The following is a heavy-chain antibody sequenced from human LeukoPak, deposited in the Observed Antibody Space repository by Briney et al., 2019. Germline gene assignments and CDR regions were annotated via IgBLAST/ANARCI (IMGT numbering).Heavy chain of an antibody. CDR1: GFTFSIYA. D-gene: IGHD4-23*01. CDR3: AKRENVFDPSGNSPRFDN. J-gene: IGHJ4*02. Sequence: PGGSLRLSCAASGFTFSIYAMSWVHQAPGKGLEWVSGIRSSGDTFYADSVKGRFTISRDNSKNTVYLQMNSLRVEDTAVYYCAKRENVFDPSGNSPRFDNWGQGSLVTVSS. CDR2: IRSSGDT. V-gene: IGHV3-23*01.